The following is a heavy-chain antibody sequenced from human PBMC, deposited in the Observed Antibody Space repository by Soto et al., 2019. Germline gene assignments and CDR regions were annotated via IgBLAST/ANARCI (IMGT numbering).Heavy chain of an antibody. Sequence: HEHLVQSGAEVKRPGASLKVSCKASGYSFTGYYIHWVRQAPGQGLEWMGWINPDSGATNYAQNFQGSVTLTSDTSISTASMDLTRLTSDDTAVYYCARGDYGTGGYPFPYLDYWGQGTLVIVSS. J-gene: IGHJ4*02. V-gene: IGHV1-2*02. CDR3: ARGDYGTGGYPFPYLDY. CDR1: GYSFTGYY. D-gene: IGHD2-8*02. CDR2: INPDSGAT.